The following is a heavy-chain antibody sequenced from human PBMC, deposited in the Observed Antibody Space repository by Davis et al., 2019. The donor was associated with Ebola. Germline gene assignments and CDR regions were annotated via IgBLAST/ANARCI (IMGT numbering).Heavy chain of an antibody. CDR3: ARESGYYGSGSYYKDN. D-gene: IGHD3-10*01. CDR2: ISAYNGST. V-gene: IGHV1-18*01. CDR1: GYTFTSYG. J-gene: IGHJ4*02. Sequence: ASVKVSCKASGYTFTSYGISWVRQAPGQGLEWMGWISAYNGSTNYAQKLQGRVTMTTGTSTSTAYMELRSLRSDDTAVYYCARESGYYGSGSYYKDNWGQGTLVTVSS.